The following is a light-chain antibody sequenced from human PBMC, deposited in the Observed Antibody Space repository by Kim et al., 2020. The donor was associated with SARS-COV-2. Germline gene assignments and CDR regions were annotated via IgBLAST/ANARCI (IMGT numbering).Light chain of an antibody. V-gene: IGLV3-19*01. J-gene: IGLJ2*01. Sequence: SSELTQDPAVSVALGQTVRITCQGDSLRSYYASWYQQTPGQAPVLVIYGKNNRPSGIPDRFSGSSSGNTASLTITGAQAEDEADYYCNSRDSSGNHVVFGGGTKVTVL. CDR3: NSRDSSGNHVV. CDR1: SLRSYY. CDR2: GKN.